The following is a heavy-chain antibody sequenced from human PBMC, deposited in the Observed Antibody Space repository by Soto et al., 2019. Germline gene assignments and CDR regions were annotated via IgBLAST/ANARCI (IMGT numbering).Heavy chain of an antibody. V-gene: IGHV3-7*02. CDR1: GFTFSSYW. J-gene: IGHJ4*02. CDR2: IKQDGREK. Sequence: GGSLRLSCAASGFTFSSYWMNWVRQAPGKGLEWVANIKQDGREKYYVDSVKGRLAIDRDYSKHSLYLQLPSLRAPDPGVYYFAARYSGYDQRTYWGQGTLVT. D-gene: IGHD5-12*01. CDR3: AARYSGYDQRTY.